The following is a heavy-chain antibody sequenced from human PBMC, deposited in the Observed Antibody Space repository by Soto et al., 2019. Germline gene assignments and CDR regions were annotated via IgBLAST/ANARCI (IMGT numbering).Heavy chain of an antibody. D-gene: IGHD6-6*01. CDR3: ARDSRPYYDWYFDL. V-gene: IGHV4-31*03. Sequence: QVQLQESGPGLVKPSQTLSLTCTVSGGSISSGGYYWSWIRQHPGKGLEWIGYIYYSGSTYYNPYLKSRFTISLDTSKNQFSPKLSSVTAADTAVYYCARDSRPYYDWYFDLWGRGTLVTVSS. CDR2: IYYSGST. J-gene: IGHJ2*01. CDR1: GGSISSGGYY.